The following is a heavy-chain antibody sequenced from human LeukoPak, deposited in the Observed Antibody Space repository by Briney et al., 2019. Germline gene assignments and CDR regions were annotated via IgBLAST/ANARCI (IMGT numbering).Heavy chain of an antibody. CDR1: GDSISSYY. Sequence: PSETLSLTCTVSGDSISSYYWSWIRQPPGKGLEWIGYIYTSGGTNHIPSLKGRVTISIDTSKNQFSLKLSSVTAADSAVYYYLDYWGQGTLVTVSS. CDR2: IYTSGGT. V-gene: IGHV4-4*09. J-gene: IGHJ4*02. CDR3: LDY.